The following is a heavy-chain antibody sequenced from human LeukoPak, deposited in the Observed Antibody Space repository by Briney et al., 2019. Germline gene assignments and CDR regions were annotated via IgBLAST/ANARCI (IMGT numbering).Heavy chain of an antibody. CDR3: AKLPNTGSYFYY. CDR1: GFTFSSYA. V-gene: IGHV3-23*01. D-gene: IGHD1-26*01. J-gene: IGHJ4*02. Sequence: GGSLRLSCAASGFTFSSYAMSWVRQAPGKGLEWVSVISASDSSTYYADSVKGRFSISRDNSKNTLYLQMNSLKAEDTAIYYCAKLPNTGSYFYYWGQRTLVTVSS. CDR2: ISASDSST.